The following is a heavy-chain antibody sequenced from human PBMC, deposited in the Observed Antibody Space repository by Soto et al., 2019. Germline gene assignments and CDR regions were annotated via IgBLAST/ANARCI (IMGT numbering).Heavy chain of an antibody. CDR3: ARDGPLVGYAFGYYGMDV. V-gene: IGHV3-21*01. CDR2: ISSSSSYI. D-gene: IGHD3-16*01. CDR1: GFTFSSYS. J-gene: IGHJ6*02. Sequence: EVQLVESGGGLVKPGGSLRLSCAASGFTFSSYSMNWVRQAPGKGLEWVSSISSSSSYIYYADSVKGRFTISRDNAKNSLYLQMNSLRAEDTAVYYCARDGPLVGYAFGYYGMDVWGQGTTVTVSS.